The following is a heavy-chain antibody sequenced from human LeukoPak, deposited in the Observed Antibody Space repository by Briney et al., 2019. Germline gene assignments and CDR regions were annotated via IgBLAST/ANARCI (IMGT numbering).Heavy chain of an antibody. V-gene: IGHV1-2*06. D-gene: IGHD6-19*01. CDR2: INPNSDGT. Sequence: EASVKVSCKASGYTFTGYYMHWVRQAPGQGLEWMGRINPNSDGTNYAQKFQGRVTMTRDTSISTAYMELSRLRSDDTAVYYCARAEIAVAGYYYYGMDVWGQGTTVTVSS. CDR1: GYTFTGYY. CDR3: ARAEIAVAGYYYYGMDV. J-gene: IGHJ6*02.